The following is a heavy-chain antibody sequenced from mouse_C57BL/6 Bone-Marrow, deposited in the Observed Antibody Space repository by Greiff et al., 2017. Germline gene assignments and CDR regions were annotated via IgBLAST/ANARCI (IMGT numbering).Heavy chain of an antibody. CDR3: ARRGFAY. CDR2: ISSGGRYT. J-gene: IGHJ3*01. CDR1: GFTFSSYG. Sequence: EVKLVESGGDLVKPGGSPKLSCAASGFTFSSYGMSWVRQTPDKRLEWVATISSGGRYTSYPDSVKGRFTISRDNAKNTLYLQMSSLKSEDTAMYYCARRGFAYWGQGTLVTVSA. V-gene: IGHV5-6*02.